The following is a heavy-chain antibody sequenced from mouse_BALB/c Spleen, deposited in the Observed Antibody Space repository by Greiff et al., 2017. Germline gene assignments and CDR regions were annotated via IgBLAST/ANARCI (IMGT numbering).Heavy chain of an antibody. D-gene: IGHD2-4*01. CDR3: ASAMIYYDYSAWFAY. J-gene: IGHJ3*01. CDR1: GFSLTGYG. V-gene: IGHV2-6-7*01. CDR2: IWGDGST. Sequence: VQRVESGPGLVAPSQSLSITCTVSGFSLTGYGVNWVRQPPGKGLEWLGMIWGDGSTDYNSALKSRLSISKDNSKSQVFLKMNSLQTDDTARYYCASAMIYYDYSAWFAYWGQGTLVTVSA.